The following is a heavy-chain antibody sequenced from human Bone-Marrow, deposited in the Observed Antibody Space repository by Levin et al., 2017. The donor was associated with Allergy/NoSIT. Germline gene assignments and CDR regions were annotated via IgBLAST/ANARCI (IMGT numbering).Heavy chain of an antibody. D-gene: IGHD2-2*01. CDR2: IGTAADS. J-gene: IGHJ4*02. Sequence: GGSLRLSCAASGFTFSSYDMHWVRQATGRGLEWVSAIGTAADSYYSGSVKGRFTVSRDNAKNSFYLQMNSLRAGDTAVYYCARVALPRYCTSPSCSGSGYYFDYWGQGTLVTVSS. CDR3: ARVALPRYCTSPSCSGSGYYFDY. V-gene: IGHV3-13*04. CDR1: GFTFSSYD.